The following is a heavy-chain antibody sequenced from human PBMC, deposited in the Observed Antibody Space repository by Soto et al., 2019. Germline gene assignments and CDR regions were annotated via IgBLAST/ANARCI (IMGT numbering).Heavy chain of an antibody. CDR3: AQIGTGCFT. V-gene: IGHV2-5*02. CDR2: IYWDEDK. D-gene: IGHD2-21*01. CDR1: GVSIITSGVG. Sequence: STLKESGPTLVNPTQPLTRTCTISGVSIITSGVGVGWIRQPPGKALEWLALIYWDEDKRYSPSLKSRITITKDTSKNQVVLTMTNMDPVDTATYYCAQIGTGCFTWGRGAGVTVSS. J-gene: IGHJ5*02.